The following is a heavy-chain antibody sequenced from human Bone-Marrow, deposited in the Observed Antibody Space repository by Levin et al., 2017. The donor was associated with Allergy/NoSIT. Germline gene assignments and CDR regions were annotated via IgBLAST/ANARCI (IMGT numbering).Heavy chain of an antibody. CDR3: ARDGKDEGSSSMSYYDYGMDV. Sequence: GGSLRLSCAASGFTFSSYWMHWVRQAPGKGLVWVSRINSDGSSTSYADSVKGRFTISRDNAKNTLYLQMNSLRAEDTAVYYCARDGKDEGSSSMSYYDYGMDVWGQGTTVTVSS. D-gene: IGHD6-6*01. V-gene: IGHV3-74*01. CDR1: GFTFSSYW. J-gene: IGHJ6*02. CDR2: INSDGSST.